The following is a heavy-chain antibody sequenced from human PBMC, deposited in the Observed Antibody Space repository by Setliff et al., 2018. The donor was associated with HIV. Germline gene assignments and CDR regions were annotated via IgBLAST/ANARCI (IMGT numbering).Heavy chain of an antibody. J-gene: IGHJ4*02. CDR2: ISPDATIA. CDR1: GFAFSDNW. D-gene: IGHD3-22*01. CDR3: ARKYYYDRSGYHY. Sequence: GSLRLSCTASGFAFSDNWIHWVRQVPGKGLVWVSHISPDATIAGSGDSVKGRFTMSRDNAKNTAYLHMYRLTVDDTAVYYCARKYYYDRSGYHYWGQGTLVTVSS. V-gene: IGHV3-74*01.